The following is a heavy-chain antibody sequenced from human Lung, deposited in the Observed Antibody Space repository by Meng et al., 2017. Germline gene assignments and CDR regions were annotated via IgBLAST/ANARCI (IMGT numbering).Heavy chain of an antibody. CDR2: INHSGST. Sequence: QGRLQQWGAGLLKPSGTLSLDCGVSGGSFSDYYWSWIRQPPGKGLEWIGEINHSGSTNYNPSLENRATISVDTSQNNLSLKLSSVTAADSAVYYCARGPTTMAHDFDYWGQGTLVTVSS. CDR1: GGSFSDYY. CDR3: ARGPTTMAHDFDY. V-gene: IGHV4-34*01. J-gene: IGHJ4*02. D-gene: IGHD4-11*01.